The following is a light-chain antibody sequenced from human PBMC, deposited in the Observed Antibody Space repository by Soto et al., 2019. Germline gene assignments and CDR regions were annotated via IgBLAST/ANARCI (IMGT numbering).Light chain of an antibody. Sequence: DIQMTQSPSSLSASLGDRVTITCRASQGIGVYLAWFQQKPGKVPKLLIYAASTLQSGAPSRFSGSGSGTDFTLTISSLQPEDFATYYCQKYNSSHLTFGEGTKVDIK. CDR2: AAS. J-gene: IGKJ4*01. CDR1: QGIGVY. V-gene: IGKV1-27*01. CDR3: QKYNSSHLT.